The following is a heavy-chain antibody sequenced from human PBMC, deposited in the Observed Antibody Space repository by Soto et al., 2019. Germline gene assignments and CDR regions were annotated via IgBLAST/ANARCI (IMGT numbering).Heavy chain of an antibody. Sequence: SETLSLTCTVSGGSISSYYWSWIRQPPGKGLEWIGYIYYSGSTNYNPSLKSRVTISVDTSKNQFSLKLSSVTAADTAVYYCARWYSRSWPYYYYGMAVWGQGTTVTVSS. CDR1: GGSISSYY. J-gene: IGHJ6*02. V-gene: IGHV4-59*01. D-gene: IGHD6-13*01. CDR3: ARWYSRSWPYYYYGMAV. CDR2: IYYSGST.